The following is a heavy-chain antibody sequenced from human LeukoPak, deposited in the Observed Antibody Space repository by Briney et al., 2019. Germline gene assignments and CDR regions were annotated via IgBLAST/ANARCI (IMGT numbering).Heavy chain of an antibody. CDR3: ARLLAGSGYARDAFDI. J-gene: IGHJ3*02. V-gene: IGHV3-21*01. CDR1: GFTFSSYS. D-gene: IGHD3-22*01. CDR2: ISSSSSYI. Sequence: GGSLRLSCAASGFTFSSYSMNWVRQAPGKGLEWVSSISSSSSYIYYADSVKGRFTISRDNAKKSLYLQMNSLRAEDTAVYYCARLLAGSGYARDAFDIWGQGTMVTVSS.